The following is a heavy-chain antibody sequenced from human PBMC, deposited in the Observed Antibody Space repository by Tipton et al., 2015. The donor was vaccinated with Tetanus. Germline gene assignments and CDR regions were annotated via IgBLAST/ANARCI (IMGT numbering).Heavy chain of an antibody. J-gene: IGHJ4*02. CDR3: ARDQARGARGWNYFGY. CDR2: IYYSGST. Sequence: TLSLTCTVSGGSINNYYWSWIRQPAGKGLEWIGRIYYSGSTYYNPSLKSRVTISVDTSKNQFSLKLNSVTAADTAVYYCARDQARGARGWNYFGYWGQGTLVTVSS. D-gene: IGHD1-26*01. V-gene: IGHV4-4*07. CDR1: GGSINNYY.